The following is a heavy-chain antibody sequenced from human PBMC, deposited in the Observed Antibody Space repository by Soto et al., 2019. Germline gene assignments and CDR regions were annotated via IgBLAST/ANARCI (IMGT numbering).Heavy chain of an antibody. Sequence: SETLSLTCAVSGGSISGSNWWSFFRQPPGKGLEWIGEIYHSGSTNYNPSLKSRVTISVDKSKNQFSLKLSSVTAADTAVYYCARVITVWGSYRYSGAFDIWGQGTMVTVSS. J-gene: IGHJ3*02. CDR3: ARVITVWGSYRYSGAFDI. CDR2: IYHSGST. V-gene: IGHV4-4*02. CDR1: GGSISGSNW. D-gene: IGHD3-16*02.